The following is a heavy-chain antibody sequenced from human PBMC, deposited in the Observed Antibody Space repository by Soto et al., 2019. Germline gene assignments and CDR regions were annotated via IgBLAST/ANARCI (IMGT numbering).Heavy chain of an antibody. V-gene: IGHV4-39*01. CDR1: GGSIGTSAYY. J-gene: IGHJ5*02. CDR2: INHSGNT. CDR3: SRRAPEGFDP. Sequence: SETLSLTCAISGGSIGTSAYYWGWIRQAPGKGLEWIGSINHSGNTYLSPSLKDRVTMSVDTSKNSFSLKLRSATAADTGLYYCSRRAPEGFDPWGQGTLGTVSS.